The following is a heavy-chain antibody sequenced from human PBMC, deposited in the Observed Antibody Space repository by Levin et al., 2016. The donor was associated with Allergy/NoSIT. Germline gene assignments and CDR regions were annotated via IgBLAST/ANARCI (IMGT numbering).Heavy chain of an antibody. D-gene: IGHD3-10*01. CDR3: ARGLYHFERNYYRRGAYDM. V-gene: IGHV4-34*01. J-gene: IGHJ3*02. CDR2: INHSGNT. Sequence: SETLSLTCAVSGGSLSGYFWNWIRQSPGTGLEWIGEINHSGNTFHNPSLESRLTLSVDTSRSQFSLKLTSVTAADSAVYYCARGLYHFERNYYRRGAYDMWGQGTMVTVSS. CDR1: GGSLSGYF.